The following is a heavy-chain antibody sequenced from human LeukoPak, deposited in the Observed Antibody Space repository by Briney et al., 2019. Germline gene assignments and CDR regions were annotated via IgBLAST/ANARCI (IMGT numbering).Heavy chain of an antibody. Sequence: GESLKISCKVSGHSFTDYWIGWVRQMPGKGLEWMGRIDPSDSYTKYSPSFQGHVTISADKSISTAHLHWSSLKASDTAMYYCATRGGGQMVRGIPDAFDIWGQGTMVTVSS. J-gene: IGHJ3*02. CDR1: GHSFTDYW. D-gene: IGHD3-10*01. CDR2: IDPSDSYT. CDR3: ATRGGGQMVRGIPDAFDI. V-gene: IGHV5-10-1*01.